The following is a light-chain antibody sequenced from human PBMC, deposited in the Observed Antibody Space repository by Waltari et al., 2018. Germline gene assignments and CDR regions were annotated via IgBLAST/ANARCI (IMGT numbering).Light chain of an antibody. Sequence: QSVLTQPPSASGTPGQRVTISCSGSSSNIASNTVNWYQQLPGPAPKLLIDSNNQRPSGVPDRFSGSKSGTSASRAISGLQSEDEADYYCAAWDDSLNAWVFGGGTKLTVL. CDR2: SNN. J-gene: IGLJ3*02. CDR3: AAWDDSLNAWV. CDR1: SSNIASNT. V-gene: IGLV1-44*01.